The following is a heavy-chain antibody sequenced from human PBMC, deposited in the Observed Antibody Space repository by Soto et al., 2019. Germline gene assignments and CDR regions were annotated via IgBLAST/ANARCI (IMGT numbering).Heavy chain of an antibody. J-gene: IGHJ6*02. CDR2: IYYSGST. V-gene: IGHV4-61*08. CDR3: ARDRGILTGYYNAGMDV. D-gene: IGHD3-9*01. CDR1: GGSISSGGYY. Sequence: SETLSLTCTVSGGSISSGGYYWSWIRQHPGKGLEWIGYIYYSGSTNYNPSLKSRVTISVDTSKNQFSLKLSSVTAADTAVYYCARDRGILTGYYNAGMDVWGQGTKVTVSS.